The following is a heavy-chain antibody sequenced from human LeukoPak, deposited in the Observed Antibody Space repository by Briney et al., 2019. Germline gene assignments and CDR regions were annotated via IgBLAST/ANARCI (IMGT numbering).Heavy chain of an antibody. J-gene: IGHJ4*02. CDR2: IKQDGSEK. CDR3: AREISSSWSDYFDY. V-gene: IGHV3-7*01. D-gene: IGHD6-13*01. Sequence: GGSLRLSCAAFGFTFSSYWMSWVRQAPGKGLEWVANIKQDGSEKYYVDSVKGRFTISRDNAKNSLYLQMNSLRAEDTAVYYCAREISSSWSDYFDYWGQGTLVTVSS. CDR1: GFTFSSYW.